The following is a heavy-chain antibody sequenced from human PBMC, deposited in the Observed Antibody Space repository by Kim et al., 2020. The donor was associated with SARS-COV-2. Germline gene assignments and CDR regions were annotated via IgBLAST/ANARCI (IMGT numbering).Heavy chain of an antibody. D-gene: IGHD3-22*01. J-gene: IGHJ4*02. CDR3: ARRIVGQYYFDY. Sequence: RYSPSFQGQGTISADKSISTAYLQWSSLKASDTAMYYCARRIVGQYYFDYWGQGTLVTVSS. V-gene: IGHV5-51*01.